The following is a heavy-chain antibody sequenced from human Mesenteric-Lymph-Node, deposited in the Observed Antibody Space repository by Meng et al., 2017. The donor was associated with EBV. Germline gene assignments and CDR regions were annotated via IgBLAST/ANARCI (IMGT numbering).Heavy chain of an antibody. Sequence: LRESGPGLVKPSGLLSLTCAVSGGSISSYNWWSWVRQTPGKGLEWIGEIFHSGTTNNNPSLRSRLTLSVDKSKNQFSLRLSSVTAADTAVYYCAKVDGSGRSNWFDPWGQGTLVTVSS. J-gene: IGHJ5*02. CDR2: IFHSGTT. V-gene: IGHV4-4*02. D-gene: IGHD3-10*01. CDR1: GGSISSYNW. CDR3: AKVDGSGRSNWFDP.